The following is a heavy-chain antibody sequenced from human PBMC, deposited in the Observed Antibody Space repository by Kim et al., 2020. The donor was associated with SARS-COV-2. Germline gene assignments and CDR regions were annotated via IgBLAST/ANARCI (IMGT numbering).Heavy chain of an antibody. J-gene: IGHJ4*01. V-gene: IGHV4-39*01. Sequence: SETLSLTCIVSDGSISSSTYYWGWIRQPPGKGLEWIASVSYSGTTYYNPSLKSRVTISLDTSKNQFSLKLSSVIAADTAVYYCARRGQHLGGYYFDYWG. CDR3: ARRGQHLGGYYFDY. CDR2: VSYSGTT. D-gene: IGHD3-16*01. CDR1: DGSISSSTYY.